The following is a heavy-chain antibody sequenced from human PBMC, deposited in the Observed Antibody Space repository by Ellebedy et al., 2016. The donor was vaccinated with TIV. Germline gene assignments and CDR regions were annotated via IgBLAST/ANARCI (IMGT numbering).Heavy chain of an antibody. CDR3: ARAVAARPHYYYYYYMDV. CDR2: ISAYNGNT. CDR1: GYTFTSYG. J-gene: IGHJ6*03. Sequence: ASVKVSCXASGYTFTSYGISWVRQAPGQGLEWMGWISAYNGNTNYAQKLQGRVTMTTDTSTSTAYMELSSLRSEDTAVYYCARAVAARPHYYYYYYMDVWGKGTTVTVSS. D-gene: IGHD6-6*01. V-gene: IGHV1-18*01.